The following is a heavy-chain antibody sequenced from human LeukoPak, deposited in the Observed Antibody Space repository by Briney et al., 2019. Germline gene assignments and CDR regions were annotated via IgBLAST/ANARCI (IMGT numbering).Heavy chain of an antibody. V-gene: IGHV4-4*07. Sequence: SETLSLTCTVSGGSISSYYWSWIRQPAGKGLEWIGRIYTSGSTNYNPSLKSRVTMSVDTSKSQFSLKLSSVTAADTAVYYCARAGELWFGESYNWFDPWGQGTLVTVSS. CDR1: GGSISSYY. J-gene: IGHJ5*02. D-gene: IGHD3-10*01. CDR2: IYTSGST. CDR3: ARAGELWFGESYNWFDP.